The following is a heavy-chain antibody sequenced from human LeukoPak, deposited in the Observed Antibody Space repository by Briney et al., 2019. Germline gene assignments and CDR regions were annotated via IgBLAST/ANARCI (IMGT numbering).Heavy chain of an antibody. CDR3: AKEKAAADQTFDY. CDR1: GFTFSSYG. Sequence: GRSLRLSCAAPGFTFSSYGMHWVRQAPGKGLEWVAFISYDGSNKYYADSVKGRFTISRDNSKNTLYLQMNSLRAEDTAVYYCAKEKAAADQTFDYWGQGTLVTVSS. V-gene: IGHV3-30*18. J-gene: IGHJ4*02. CDR2: ISYDGSNK. D-gene: IGHD6-13*01.